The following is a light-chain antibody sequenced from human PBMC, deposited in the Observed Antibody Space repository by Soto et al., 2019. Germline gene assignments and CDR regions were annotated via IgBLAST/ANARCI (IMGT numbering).Light chain of an antibody. V-gene: IGLV1-40*01. CDR3: QSYDSSLSGSV. Sequence: QSVLTQPPSVSGAPGQRVTISCTGSSSNIGAGYDVHWYQQLPGTAPKLLIYGNSNRPSGVPDRFSGSKSGTSASLAITGLQDEVEADYYCQSYDSSLSGSVFGGGTKLTVL. CDR2: GNS. CDR1: SSNIGAGYD. J-gene: IGLJ3*02.